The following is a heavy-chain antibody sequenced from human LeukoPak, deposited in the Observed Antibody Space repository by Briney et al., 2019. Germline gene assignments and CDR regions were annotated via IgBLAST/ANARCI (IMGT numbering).Heavy chain of an antibody. V-gene: IGHV3-21*01. J-gene: IGHJ4*02. Sequence: GGSLRLSCEASGFTFTTYSMTWVRQAPGKGLEWVSIISSGSSAIFSADALKGRFTISRDDARNLLYLDMNSLRAEDTAVYYCARGHTAVTRHFDFWGQGTLVTVSS. CDR1: GFTFTTYS. CDR2: ISSGSSAI. CDR3: ARGHTAVTRHFDF. D-gene: IGHD4-17*01.